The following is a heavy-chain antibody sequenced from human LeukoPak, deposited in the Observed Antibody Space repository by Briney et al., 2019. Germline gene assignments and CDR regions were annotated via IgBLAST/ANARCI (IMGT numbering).Heavy chain of an antibody. D-gene: IGHD3-22*01. V-gene: IGHV3-48*04. J-gene: IGHJ5*02. CDR3: ARVPHYYDSSGWGWFDP. Sequence: PGGSLRLSCAASGFTFSSYSMNWVRQAPGKGREWVSYISSSSSTISYADSVKCRFTIYRDNAKNSLYLQMNSLRAEETAVYYCARVPHYYDSSGWGWFDPWGQGTLVTVSS. CDR1: GFTFSSYS. CDR2: ISSSSSTI.